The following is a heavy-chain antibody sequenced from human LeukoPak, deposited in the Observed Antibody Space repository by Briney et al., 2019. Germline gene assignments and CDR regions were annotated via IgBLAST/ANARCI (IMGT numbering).Heavy chain of an antibody. V-gene: IGHV3-74*01. D-gene: IGHD3-22*01. CDR3: ARESLGYYDSSGYYYSGYYYYYYYMDV. J-gene: IGHJ6*03. CDR2: INSDGSST. Sequence: PGGSLRLSCAASGFTFSSYWMHWVRQAPGKGLVWVSRINSDGSSTSYADSVKGRFTISRDNAKNTLYLQMNSLRAEDTAAYYCARESLGYYDSSGYYYSGYYYYYYYMDVWGKGTTVTVSS. CDR1: GFTFSSYW.